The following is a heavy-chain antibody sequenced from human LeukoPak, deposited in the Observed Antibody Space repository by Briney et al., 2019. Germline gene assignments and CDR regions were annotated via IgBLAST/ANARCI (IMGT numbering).Heavy chain of an antibody. V-gene: IGHV4-39*01. CDR2: IYYSGST. J-gene: IGHJ4*02. D-gene: IGHD2/OR15-2a*01. CDR3: ARRESTIGFDY. CDR1: GGSLSTTSW. Sequence: SETLSLTCAVSGGSLSTTSWWVWLRQPPGKGLEWIGSIYYSGSTYYNPSLKSRATISVDTSKNQFSLKLSSVTAADTAVYYCARRESTIGFDYWGQGTLVTVSS.